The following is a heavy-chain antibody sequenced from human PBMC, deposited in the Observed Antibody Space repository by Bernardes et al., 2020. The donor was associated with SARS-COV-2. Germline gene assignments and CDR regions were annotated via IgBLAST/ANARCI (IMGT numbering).Heavy chain of an antibody. J-gene: IGHJ3*02. D-gene: IGHD4-17*01. CDR3: AREATVTTLNDAFDI. CDR1: GYTFTSYG. V-gene: IGHV1-18*01. CDR2: ISAYNGNT. Sequence: ASGKVSCKASGYTFTSYGISWVRQAPGQGLEWMGWISAYNGNTTYAQKLQGRVTMTTDTSTSTAYMELRSLRSDDTAVYYCAREATVTTLNDAFDIWGQGTMVTVSS.